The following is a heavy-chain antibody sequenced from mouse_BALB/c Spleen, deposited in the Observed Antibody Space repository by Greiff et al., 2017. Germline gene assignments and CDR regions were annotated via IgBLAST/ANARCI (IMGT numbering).Heavy chain of an antibody. CDR2: IHYSGST. D-gene: IGHD2-4*01. CDR1: GYSITSGYS. Sequence: EVKLMESGPDLVKPSQSLSLTCTVTGYSITSGYSWHWIRQFPGNHLEWMGYIHYSGSTNYNPSLKRRISITRVTSTNQIFLQLNSVTTEDTATYYCSRREYDYDGSFAYWGQGTLVTVSA. J-gene: IGHJ3*01. CDR3: SRREYDYDGSFAY. V-gene: IGHV3-1*02.